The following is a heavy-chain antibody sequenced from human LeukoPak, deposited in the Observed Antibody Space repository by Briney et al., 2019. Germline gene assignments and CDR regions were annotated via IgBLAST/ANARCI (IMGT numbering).Heavy chain of an antibody. J-gene: IGHJ6*03. D-gene: IGHD3-22*01. V-gene: IGHV4-34*01. CDR1: GGSFSGYY. Sequence: SETLSLTYAVYGGSFSGYYWSWIPQPPGKGREWIGEINLGGSTNYNPSLKSRATISVETSKTQSTLNRSSCTAANTAVYYCARVERITMIVVVKAQYYYYMDVWGKGTTVTVSS. CDR2: INLGGST. CDR3: ARVERITMIVVVKAQYYYYMDV.